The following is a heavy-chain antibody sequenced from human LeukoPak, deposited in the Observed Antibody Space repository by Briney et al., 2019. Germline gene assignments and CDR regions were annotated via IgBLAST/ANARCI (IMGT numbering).Heavy chain of an antibody. CDR1: GFTFSSNY. J-gene: IGHJ3*02. D-gene: IGHD2-2*01. CDR3: AKDVRQLDAFDI. CDR2: IYSGGST. V-gene: IGHV3-53*01. Sequence: PGGSLRLSCAASGFTFSSNYMSWVRQAPGKGLEWVSVIYSGGSTYYTGSVKGRFTISRDNSKNTLYLQMNSLRADDTAVYYCAKDVRQLDAFDIWGQGTMVTVSS.